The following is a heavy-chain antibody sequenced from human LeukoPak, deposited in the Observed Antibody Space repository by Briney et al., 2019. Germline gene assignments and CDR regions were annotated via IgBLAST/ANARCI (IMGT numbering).Heavy chain of an antibody. CDR3: ARVSSSVEGYYFDY. V-gene: IGHV3-21*04. Sequence: GGSLRLSCAASGFTFSSYSMNWVRQAPGKGLEWVSSISSSSNYIYYADSVKGRFTISRDNAKNSLYLQMNSLRAEDTAAYYCARVSSSVEGYYFDYWGQGTLVTVSS. CDR1: GFTFSSYS. CDR2: ISSSSNYI. D-gene: IGHD3-22*01. J-gene: IGHJ4*02.